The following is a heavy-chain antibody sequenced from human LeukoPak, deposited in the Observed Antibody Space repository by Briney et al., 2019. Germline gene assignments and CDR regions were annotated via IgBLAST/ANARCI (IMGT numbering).Heavy chain of an antibody. Sequence: SETLSLTRTVSGGSISISSYYWSWIRQSPGKGLEWIGYVFYSGKTDYSPSLRSRVSMSVDTSKNQFSLKVTSVTAADTAVYYCARDGMWGNCSGGSCYSMDYYGMDVWGQGTTVTVSS. CDR2: VFYSGKT. D-gene: IGHD2-15*01. CDR1: GGSISISSYY. J-gene: IGHJ6*02. CDR3: ARDGMWGNCSGGSCYSMDYYGMDV. V-gene: IGHV4-61*01.